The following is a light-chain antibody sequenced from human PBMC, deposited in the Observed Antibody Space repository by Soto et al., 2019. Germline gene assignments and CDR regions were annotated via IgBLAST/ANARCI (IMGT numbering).Light chain of an antibody. J-gene: IGKJ4*01. CDR2: AAS. CDR3: QKYNSAYLT. Sequence: DIQMTQSPSSLSASLGDRVTITCRASEGIGVYLAWFQQKPGKVPKPLIYAASTLQSGVPSRFSGSRSGTDLTITTTSQKPEDVATSSCQKYNSAYLTFGGRSNVKNK. V-gene: IGKV1-27*01. CDR1: EGIGVY.